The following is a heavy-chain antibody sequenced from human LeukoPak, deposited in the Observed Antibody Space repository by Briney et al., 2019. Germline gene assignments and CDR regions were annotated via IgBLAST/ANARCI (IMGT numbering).Heavy chain of an antibody. D-gene: IGHD2-2*01. V-gene: IGHV3-15*01. CDR1: GFTFSNAW. Sequence: GRSLRLSCAASGFTFSNAWMSWVRQAPGKGLEWVGRIRSKADGGTTDYAAPVKGRFTISRDDSRNTLYLQMTSLKTEDTAVYYCTKSVDCSRTSCDSWGQGTLVTVSS. CDR2: IRSKADGGTT. CDR3: TKSVDCSRTSCDS. J-gene: IGHJ5*01.